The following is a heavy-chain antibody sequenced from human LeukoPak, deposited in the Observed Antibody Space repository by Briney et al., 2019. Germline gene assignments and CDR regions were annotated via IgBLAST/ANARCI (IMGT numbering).Heavy chain of an antibody. CDR3: ARGRYCSSTSCRMDV. D-gene: IGHD2-2*01. CDR2: INHSGST. Sequence: SETLSLTCAVYGGSFCGFYCSWIRQPPGKGLEWIGEINHSGSTNYNPSLKSRVTISVDTSKNQFSLKLSSVTAADTAVYYCARGRYCSSTSCRMDVWGKGTTVTVSS. V-gene: IGHV4-34*01. CDR1: GGSFCGFY. J-gene: IGHJ6*03.